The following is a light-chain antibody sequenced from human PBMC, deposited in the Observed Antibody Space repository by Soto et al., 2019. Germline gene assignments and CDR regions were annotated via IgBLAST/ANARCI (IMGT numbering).Light chain of an antibody. CDR2: SAS. CDR3: QQYNNWPPLT. V-gene: IGKV3-15*01. J-gene: IGKJ4*01. Sequence: EVVMTQSPATLSVSPGERATLSCRASQFVSTNLAWYQQKPGQAPRLLIYSASTRATGIPARFSGSGSGTEFTLTISSLQSEDFAVYYCQQYNNWPPLTFGGGPKVQIK. CDR1: QFVSTN.